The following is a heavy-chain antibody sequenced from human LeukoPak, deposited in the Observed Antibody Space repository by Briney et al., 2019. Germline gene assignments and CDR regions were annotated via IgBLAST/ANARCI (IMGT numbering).Heavy chain of an antibody. CDR3: ARRSARANYYDNPSAFDI. D-gene: IGHD3-22*01. Sequence: SETLSLTCAVYGGSFSGYYWSWIRQPPGKGLEWIGEINHSGSTNYNPSLKSRVTISVDTSKNQFSLKLSSVTAADTAVYYCARRSARANYYDNPSAFDIWGQGTMVTVSS. V-gene: IGHV4-34*01. CDR1: GGSFSGYY. CDR2: INHSGST. J-gene: IGHJ3*02.